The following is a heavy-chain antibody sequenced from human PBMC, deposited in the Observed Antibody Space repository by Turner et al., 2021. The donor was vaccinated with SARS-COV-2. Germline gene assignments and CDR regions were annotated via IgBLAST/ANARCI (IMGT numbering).Heavy chain of an antibody. V-gene: IGHV4-59*01. CDR2: ICYSGST. CDR3: ARALTPKGSLDY. D-gene: IGHD2-21*02. Sequence: QVQLQESGPGLVKPSETLSLTCTVSGVSISSYCWSWIRQSPEKGLEWIAYICYSGSTHHNPSLKSRVTISLDTSRNQFSLKLISVTAADTAVYFCARALTPKGSLDYWGQGTLVTVSS. J-gene: IGHJ4*02. CDR1: GVSISSYC.